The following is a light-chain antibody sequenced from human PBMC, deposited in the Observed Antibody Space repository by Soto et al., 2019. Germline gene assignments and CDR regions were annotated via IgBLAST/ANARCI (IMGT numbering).Light chain of an antibody. V-gene: IGKV1-5*01. CDR3: QQRSDWYS. J-gene: IGKJ2*03. Sequence: DIQMTQSPSTLSASVGDRVTISCRASQTISSWLAWYQQKAGKAPKLLIYDASSLESGVPSRFSGSGSGTEFTLTISSLEPEDFAVYYCQQRSDWYSFGQGTKLE. CDR1: QTISSW. CDR2: DAS.